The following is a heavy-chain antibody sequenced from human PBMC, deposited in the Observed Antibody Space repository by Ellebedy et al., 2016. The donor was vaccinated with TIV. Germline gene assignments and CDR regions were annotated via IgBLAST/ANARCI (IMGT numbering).Heavy chain of an antibody. CDR1: GFTFSSYG. CDR3: ARDLNSYGPLDAFDI. D-gene: IGHD5-18*01. CDR2: IWYDGSNK. V-gene: IGHV3-33*01. J-gene: IGHJ3*02. Sequence: GESLKISXAASGFTFSSYGMHWVRQAPGKGLEWVAVIWYDGSNKYYADSVKGRFTISRDNSKNTLYLQMNSLRAEDTAVYYCARDLNSYGPLDAFDIWGQGTMVTVSS.